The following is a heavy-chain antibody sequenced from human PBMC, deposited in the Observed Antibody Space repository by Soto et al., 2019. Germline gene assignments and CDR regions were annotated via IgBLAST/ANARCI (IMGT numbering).Heavy chain of an antibody. D-gene: IGHD6-6*01. Sequence: SVKVSCKASGGTFSSYAISWVRQAPGQGLEWMGGIIPIFGTANYAQKFQGRVTITADESTSTAYTELSSLRSEDTAVYYCARRPYSSSSAYFDYWGQGTLVTVSS. V-gene: IGHV1-69*13. CDR1: GGTFSSYA. CDR3: ARRPYSSSSAYFDY. J-gene: IGHJ4*02. CDR2: IIPIFGTA.